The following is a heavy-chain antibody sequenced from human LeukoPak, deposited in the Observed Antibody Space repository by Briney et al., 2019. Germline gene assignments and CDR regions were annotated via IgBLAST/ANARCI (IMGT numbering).Heavy chain of an antibody. V-gene: IGHV1-2*02. CDR1: GYTFTGYY. Sequence: ASVKVSCKASGYTFTGYYMHWVRQAPGQGLEWMGWINPNSGGTNYAQKFQGRVTMTRDTSISTAYMELSRLRSDDTAVYYCARETDYYYDSSGYWERGYYMDVWGRGTTVTISS. D-gene: IGHD3-22*01. J-gene: IGHJ6*03. CDR3: ARETDYYYDSSGYWERGYYMDV. CDR2: INPNSGGT.